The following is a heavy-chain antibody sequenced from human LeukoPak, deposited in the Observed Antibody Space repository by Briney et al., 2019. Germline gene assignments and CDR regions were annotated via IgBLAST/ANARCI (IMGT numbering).Heavy chain of an antibody. CDR3: ARVVGREVDY. Sequence: QTLSLTRAISGDSVSSNSAAWNWIRQSPSRGLEWLGRTYYRSKWYNGYAVSVKSRITIKPDTSKNQFSLQLNSVTPDDTAVYYCARVVGREVDYWGQGTLVTVSS. V-gene: IGHV6-1*01. D-gene: IGHD1-26*01. J-gene: IGHJ4*02. CDR1: GDSVSSNSAA. CDR2: TYYRSKWYN.